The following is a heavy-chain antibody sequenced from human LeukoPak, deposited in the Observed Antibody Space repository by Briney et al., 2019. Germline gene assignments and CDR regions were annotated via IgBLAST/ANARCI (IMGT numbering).Heavy chain of an antibody. V-gene: IGHV3-30*03. CDR3: ASHPAHYCSGGSCFYPY. CDR1: GFTFSSYG. Sequence: GGALRLSCAASGFTFSSYGMHWVRQAPGKGLERVAVISYDGSNKYYADSVKGRFTISRDNSKTTLYLQVNSLKAEDTAVYYCASHPAHYCSGGSCFYPYWGQGTLVTVSS. CDR2: ISYDGSNK. J-gene: IGHJ4*02. D-gene: IGHD2-15*01.